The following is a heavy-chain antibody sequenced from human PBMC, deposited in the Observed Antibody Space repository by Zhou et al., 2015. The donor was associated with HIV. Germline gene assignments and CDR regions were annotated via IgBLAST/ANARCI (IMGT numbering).Heavy chain of an antibody. CDR2: ISYDGSKR. Sequence: QVQLVESGGGVVQPGRSLRLSCTTSGFPFSDHGMHWVRQAPGKGLEWVAVISYDGSKRFYGDSVKGRFTISRDNSKNTLYLQMNSLRAEDTAVYYCARGDSSGYNYFDYWGQGTLVTVSS. J-gene: IGHJ4*02. D-gene: IGHD3-22*01. V-gene: IGHV3-30*03. CDR1: GFPFSDHG. CDR3: ARGDSSGYNYFDY.